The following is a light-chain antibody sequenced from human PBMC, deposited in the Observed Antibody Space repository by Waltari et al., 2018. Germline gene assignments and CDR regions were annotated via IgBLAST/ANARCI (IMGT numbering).Light chain of an antibody. Sequence: SSELTQDPAVSVALGQTVRITCLGDSLRSYYAAWYQQKQGQAPLLVFYGRNNRPSGIPDRFSGSNSGSTASLTITGALAEDEDDYYCSSRDNSYNHLVVFGGGTKLTVL. CDR3: SSRDNSYNHLVV. CDR1: SLRSYY. V-gene: IGLV3-19*01. CDR2: GRN. J-gene: IGLJ2*01.